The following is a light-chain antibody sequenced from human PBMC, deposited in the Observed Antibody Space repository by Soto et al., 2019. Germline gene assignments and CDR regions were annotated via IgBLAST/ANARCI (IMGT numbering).Light chain of an antibody. V-gene: IGLV2-14*01. Sequence: QSALTQPASVSGSPGQSITISCTGTSSDVGGYNYVSWYQQQSGKAPKLMIHEVSNRPSGVSNRFSGSRSGNTASLTISGRQAEDEADYYCSSYTDSSNYVFGTGTKLTVL. CDR1: SSDVGGYNY. CDR2: EVS. CDR3: SSYTDSSNYV. J-gene: IGLJ1*01.